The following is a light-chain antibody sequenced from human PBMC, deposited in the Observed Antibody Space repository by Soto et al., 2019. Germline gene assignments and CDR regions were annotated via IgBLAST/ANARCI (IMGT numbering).Light chain of an antibody. CDR2: GAS. J-gene: IGKJ2*01. Sequence: DIQMTQSPSSLSASVGDRITITGQASQGISNYLNWYQQKSGKAPKLLIYGASNLETGVPSRFSGSGSGTDFTFPISSLQPEDVSTYYCQRYDNLPYTFGQGTKLELK. CDR3: QRYDNLPYT. CDR1: QGISNY. V-gene: IGKV1-33*01.